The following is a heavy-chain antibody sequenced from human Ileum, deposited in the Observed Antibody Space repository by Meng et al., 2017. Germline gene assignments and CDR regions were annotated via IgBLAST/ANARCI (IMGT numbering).Heavy chain of an antibody. J-gene: IGHJ4*02. CDR1: GFTFSDHY. V-gene: IGHV3-72*01. CDR3: ASVMGYSGMYQGDF. D-gene: IGHD1-26*01. CDR2: SRNKANSYTT. Sequence: GGSLRLSCVVSGFTFSDHYMDWVRQAPGKGLEWVGRSRNKANSYTTEYAASVKGRVTISRDDSKNSLYLQMNRLKTEDTAVYYCASVMGYSGMYQGDFWGQGTLVTVSS.